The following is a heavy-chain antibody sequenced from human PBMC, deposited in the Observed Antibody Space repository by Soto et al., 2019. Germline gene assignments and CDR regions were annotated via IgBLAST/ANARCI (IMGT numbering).Heavy chain of an antibody. CDR3: ATTTYYYDSRGYPVGYSQH. CDR1: GGTFSSSA. D-gene: IGHD3-22*01. Sequence: ASVKVSCKASGGTFSSSAISWVRQAPGQGLEWMGGIIPIFGTANYAQKFQGRVTITADESTSTAYMELSSLRSEDTAVYYCATTTYYYDSRGYPVGYSQHWGQGTLVTVSS. V-gene: IGHV1-69*13. J-gene: IGHJ1*01. CDR2: IIPIFGTA.